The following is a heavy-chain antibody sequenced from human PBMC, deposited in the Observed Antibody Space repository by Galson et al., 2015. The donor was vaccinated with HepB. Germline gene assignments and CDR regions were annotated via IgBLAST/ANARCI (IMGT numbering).Heavy chain of an antibody. Sequence: SLRDECLASGYNFTGSAMHCAAQAPGQRLEWMGWFNAGNGNTKYSQKFQGRVTITRDTSASTAYMELSSLRSEDTAVYYCARSAGDSSGYYYGFDYWGQGTLVTVSS. D-gene: IGHD3-22*01. J-gene: IGHJ4*02. V-gene: IGHV1-3*01. CDR2: FNAGNGNT. CDR1: GYNFTGSA. CDR3: ARSAGDSSGYYYGFDY.